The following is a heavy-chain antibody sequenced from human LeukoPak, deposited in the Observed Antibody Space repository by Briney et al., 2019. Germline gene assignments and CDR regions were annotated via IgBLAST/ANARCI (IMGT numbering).Heavy chain of an antibody. V-gene: IGHV3-15*01. J-gene: IGHJ4*02. CDR2: LKSKTDGATT. Sequence: GGSLRLSCAASGFIFSNAWMSWVRQVPGKGLEWVGRLKSKTDGATTDYAAPVKGRFTISRDDSKDTLYLQMSSLKTEDTAVYYCTTSSGSGSYLNHYWGQGTLVTVSS. CDR1: GFIFSNAW. CDR3: TTSSGSGSYLNHY. D-gene: IGHD3-10*01.